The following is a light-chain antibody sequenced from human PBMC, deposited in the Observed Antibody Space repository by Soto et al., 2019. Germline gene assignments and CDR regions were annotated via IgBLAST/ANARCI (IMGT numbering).Light chain of an antibody. CDR3: LQYSGYVPA. CDR2: AAS. Sequence: DTQMTQSPSSVSASVGDKLTITCRASQNTRDWVAWFQQKPGKLPKRLIYAASDLESGVPSRFSGSGFGTEFTLTISSLQSEDFATYYCLQYSGYVPAFGGGTKVDIK. J-gene: IGKJ4*01. V-gene: IGKV1-5*01. CDR1: QNTRDW.